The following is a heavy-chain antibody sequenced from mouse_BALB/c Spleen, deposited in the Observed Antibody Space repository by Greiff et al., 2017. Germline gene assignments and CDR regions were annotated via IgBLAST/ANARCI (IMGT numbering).Heavy chain of an antibody. CDR2: IDPENGDT. J-gene: IGHJ1*01. CDR1: GFNINDYY. D-gene: IGHD1-1*01. V-gene: IGHV14-4*02. Sequence: VQLQQSGAELVRSGASVKLSCTASGFNINDYYMHWVKQRPEQGLEWIGWIDPENGDTEYAPKFQGKATMTADTSSNTAYLQLSSLTSEDTAVYYYNGGGSSFYWYFDVWGAGTTVTVSS. CDR3: NGGGSSFYWYFDV.